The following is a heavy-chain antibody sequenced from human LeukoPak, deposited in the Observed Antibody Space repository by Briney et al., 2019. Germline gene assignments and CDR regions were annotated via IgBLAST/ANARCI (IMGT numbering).Heavy chain of an antibody. Sequence: PGGSLRLSCAASEFTFNHYAMSWVRQAPGKGLEWVSSISGGGGSTYYADSVKGRFTISRDNSKNTLFLQMSSLTAGDTAVYYCAKSAYYDSSGFYRGYYFDHWGQGTLVTVSS. CDR2: ISGGGGST. CDR3: AKSAYYDSSGFYRGYYFDH. V-gene: IGHV3-23*01. D-gene: IGHD3-22*01. CDR1: EFTFNHYA. J-gene: IGHJ4*02.